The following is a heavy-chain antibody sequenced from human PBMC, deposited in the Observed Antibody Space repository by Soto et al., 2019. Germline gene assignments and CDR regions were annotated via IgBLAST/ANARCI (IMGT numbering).Heavy chain of an antibody. Sequence: SETLSLTCTVSGGSISSGGYYWSWIRQHPGKGLEWIGYIYYSGSTYYNPSLKSQVTISVDTSKNQFSLKLSSVTAADTAVDDGASYGSGSYPLVEPWGKGPLVTVS. CDR3: ASYGSGSYPLVEP. CDR1: GGSISSGGYY. J-gene: IGHJ5*02. D-gene: IGHD3-10*01. V-gene: IGHV4-61*08. CDR2: IYYSGST.